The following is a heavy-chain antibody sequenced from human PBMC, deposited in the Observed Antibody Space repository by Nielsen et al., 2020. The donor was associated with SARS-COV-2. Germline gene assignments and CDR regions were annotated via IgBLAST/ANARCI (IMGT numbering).Heavy chain of an antibody. CDR3: AKGFGSDF. J-gene: IGHJ4*02. CDR2: ISGSGGST. D-gene: IGHD3-16*01. CDR1: GFTFSSYA. V-gene: IGHV3-23*01. Sequence: GESLKISCAASGFTFSSYAMSWVRQAPGKGLEWVSAISGSGGSTYYADSVKGRFTIPRDNSKNTLYLQMNSLRAEDTAVYYCAKGFGSDFWGQGTLVTVSS.